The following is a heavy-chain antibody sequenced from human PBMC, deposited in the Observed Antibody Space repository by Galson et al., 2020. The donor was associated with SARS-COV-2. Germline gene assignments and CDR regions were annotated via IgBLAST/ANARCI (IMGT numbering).Heavy chain of an antibody. Sequence: TGGSLRLSCAASGLTFSRYAMHWVRQAPGKGLEWVAVISYDGSNKYYADSVKGRFTISRDNSKNTLYLQRNSLRAEDPAVYDCARDEVVYGGWFDPWGQGTLVTVSS. CDR1: GLTFSRYA. J-gene: IGHJ5*02. V-gene: IGHV3-30-3*01. D-gene: IGHD1-20*01. CDR3: ARDEVVYGGWFDP. CDR2: ISYDGSNK.